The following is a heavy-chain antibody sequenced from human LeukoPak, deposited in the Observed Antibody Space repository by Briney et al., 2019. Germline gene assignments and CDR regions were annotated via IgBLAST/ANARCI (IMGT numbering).Heavy chain of an antibody. CDR1: GFTFSSYS. D-gene: IGHD6-13*01. J-gene: IGHJ4*02. CDR3: ARDRRNVAAAGQDY. CDR2: ISSSSSYI. Sequence: GSLRLSCAASGFTFSSYSMNWVRQAPGKGLEWVSSISSSSSYIYYADSVKGRFTISRDNAKNSLYLQMNSLRAEDTAVYYCARDRRNVAAAGQDYWGQGTLVTVSS. V-gene: IGHV3-21*01.